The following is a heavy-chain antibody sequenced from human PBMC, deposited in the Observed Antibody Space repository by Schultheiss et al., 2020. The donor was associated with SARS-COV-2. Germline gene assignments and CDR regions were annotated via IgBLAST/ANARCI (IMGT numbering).Heavy chain of an antibody. D-gene: IGHD6-19*01. CDR3: ARDQSAVAVGENWFDP. V-gene: IGHV3-66*01. CDR2: IYSGGST. Sequence: GESLKISCAASGFTFNSAWMSWVRQAPGKGLEWVSVIYSGGSTYYADSVKGRFTISRDNSKNTLYLQMNSLRAGDTAVYYCARDQSAVAVGENWFDPWGQGTLVTVSS. J-gene: IGHJ5*02. CDR1: GFTFNSAW.